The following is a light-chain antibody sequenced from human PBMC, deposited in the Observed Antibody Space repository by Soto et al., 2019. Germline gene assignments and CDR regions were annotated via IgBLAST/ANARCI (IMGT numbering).Light chain of an antibody. CDR3: SSYTSSNTYV. J-gene: IGLJ1*01. CDR1: RSNIGAGYD. CDR2: RNH. Sequence: QSVLTQPPSVSGAPGQRVTISCTGSRSNIGAGYDVHWYQQIPGTAPKLLIYRNHDRPSGVPDRFSGSKSGTSASLAITGLQAEDEADYYCSSYTSSNTYVFGTGTKLTVL. V-gene: IGLV1-40*01.